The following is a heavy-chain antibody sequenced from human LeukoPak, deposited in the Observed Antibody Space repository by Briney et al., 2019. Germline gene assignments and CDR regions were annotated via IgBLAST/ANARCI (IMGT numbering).Heavy chain of an antibody. J-gene: IGHJ4*02. CDR2: IYCSGST. Sequence: NPSETLSLTCTVSGGSISSSSYYWGWIRQPPGKRLEWIGSIYCSGSTYYNPSLKSRVTISVDTSKNQFSLKLSSVTAADTAVYYGVVAATQETFDYWGQGTLVTVSS. D-gene: IGHD2-15*01. CDR3: VVAATQETFDY. V-gene: IGHV4-39*01. CDR1: GGSISSSSYY.